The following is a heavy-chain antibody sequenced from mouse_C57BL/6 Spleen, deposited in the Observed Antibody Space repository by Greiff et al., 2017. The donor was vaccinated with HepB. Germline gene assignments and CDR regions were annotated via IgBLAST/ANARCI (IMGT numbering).Heavy chain of an antibody. CDR1: GYTFTSYW. CDR3: AISGLPDYDYDGYAMDY. D-gene: IGHD2-4*01. J-gene: IGHJ4*01. Sequence: KESCKASGYTFTSYWMHWVKQRPGQGLEWIGRIHPSDSDTNYNQKFKGKATLTVDKSSSTAYMQLSSLTSEDSAVYYCAISGLPDYDYDGYAMDYWGQGTSVTVSS. V-gene: IGHV1-74*01. CDR2: IHPSDSDT.